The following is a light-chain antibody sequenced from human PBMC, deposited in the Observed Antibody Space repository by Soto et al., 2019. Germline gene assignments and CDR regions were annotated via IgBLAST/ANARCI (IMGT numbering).Light chain of an antibody. Sequence: QSALTQPPSASGSPGQSVTISCTGTSSDIGGYNYVSWYQQHPGKAHKLIIDDVSTRPSVVPYRFSGSKSCNTASLTVSGLQDEAESDYYSSEYGRSNNVVFAGGTKLTVL. CDR2: DVS. V-gene: IGLV2-8*01. CDR1: SSDIGGYNY. J-gene: IGLJ3*02. CDR3: SEYGRSNNVV.